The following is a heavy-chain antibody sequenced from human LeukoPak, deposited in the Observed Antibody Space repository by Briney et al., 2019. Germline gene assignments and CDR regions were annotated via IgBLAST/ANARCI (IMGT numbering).Heavy chain of an antibody. CDR2: ISAYNGDT. V-gene: IGHV1-18*01. D-gene: IGHD6-19*01. CDR3: ARDPSNSSGRNQYFDL. J-gene: IGHJ2*01. Sequence: ASVKVSCKASGYTFTSYEINWVRQAPGQGLKWMGWISAYNGDTKYAQKVQGRVTLTTDTSTNTAYMEMRSLRYDDTAVYSCARDPSNSSGRNQYFDLWGRGTLVTVSS. CDR1: GYTFTSYE.